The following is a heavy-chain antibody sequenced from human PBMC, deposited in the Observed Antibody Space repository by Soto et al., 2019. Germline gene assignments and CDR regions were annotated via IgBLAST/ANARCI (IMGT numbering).Heavy chain of an antibody. CDR1: GYRFINYW. Sequence: PGESLKISFKGSGYRFINYWIGWVRQMPGKGLEWMGIINPGDSDTRYSPSFQGQVTISADKSISTAYLQWSSLKASDTAIYFCARSFTAGTAGDYWGQGTLVTVSS. V-gene: IGHV5-51*01. CDR3: ARSFTAGTAGDY. CDR2: INPGDSDT. D-gene: IGHD6-19*01. J-gene: IGHJ4*02.